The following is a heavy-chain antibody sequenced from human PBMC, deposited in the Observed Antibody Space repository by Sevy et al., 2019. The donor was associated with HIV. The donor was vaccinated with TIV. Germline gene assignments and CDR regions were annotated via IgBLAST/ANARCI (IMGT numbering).Heavy chain of an antibody. V-gene: IGHV3-48*03. CDR1: GFTFSSYE. D-gene: IGHD1-1*01. CDR3: ARGEVPSAFDI. Sequence: GGSLRLSCAASGFTFSSYEMNWVRQAPGKGLEWVSYISSSGSTIYYADSVKGRFTISRDNAKNSLYLQMNSLRAEDTAVYYCARGEVPSAFDIWGQGTMVTVSS. J-gene: IGHJ3*02. CDR2: ISSSGSTI.